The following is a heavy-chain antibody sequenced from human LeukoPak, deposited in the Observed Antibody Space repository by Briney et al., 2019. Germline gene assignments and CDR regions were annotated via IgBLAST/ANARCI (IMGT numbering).Heavy chain of an antibody. CDR2: IYHSGST. J-gene: IGHJ4*02. V-gene: IGHV4-30-2*01. CDR3: ARDSSLEPIDY. Sequence: SETLSLTCTVSGGSISSGGYYWSWIRQPPGKGLEWIGYIYHSGSTYYNPSLKSRVTISVDTSKNQFSLKLSSVTAADTAVYYCARDSSLEPIDYWGQGTLVTVSS. CDR1: GGSISSGGYY. D-gene: IGHD1-1*01.